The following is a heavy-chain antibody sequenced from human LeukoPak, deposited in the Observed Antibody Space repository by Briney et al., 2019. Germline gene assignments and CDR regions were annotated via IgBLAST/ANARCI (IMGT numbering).Heavy chain of an antibody. J-gene: IGHJ4*02. D-gene: IGHD3-22*01. V-gene: IGHV4-31*03. Sequence: PSETLSLTCTVSGGSISSGGYYWSWIRQHPGKGLEWIGYIYYSGSTYYNPSLKSRVTISVDTSKNQFSLKLSSVTAADTAVYYCARSPVSYDSSGSRIRPPRPMSLDFDYWGRGTLVTVSS. CDR1: GGSISSGGYY. CDR3: ARSPVSYDSSGSRIRPPRPMSLDFDY. CDR2: IYYSGST.